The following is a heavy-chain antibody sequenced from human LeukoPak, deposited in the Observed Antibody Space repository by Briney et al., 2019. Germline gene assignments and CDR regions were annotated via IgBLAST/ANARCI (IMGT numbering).Heavy chain of an antibody. Sequence: GGSLRLSCAASGFTFSSYAMHWVRQAPGKGLEWVANIKQDGSEKYYVDSVKGRFTISRDNAKNSLYLQMNSLRAEDTAVYYCAREGYCSSTSCYSDYLDYWGQGTLVTVSS. CDR3: AREGYCSSTSCYSDYLDY. D-gene: IGHD2-2*01. V-gene: IGHV3-7*01. J-gene: IGHJ4*02. CDR1: GFTFSSYA. CDR2: IKQDGSEK.